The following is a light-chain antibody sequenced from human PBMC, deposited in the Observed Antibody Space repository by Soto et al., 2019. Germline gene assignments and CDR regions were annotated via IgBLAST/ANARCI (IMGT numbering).Light chain of an antibody. CDR2: GAS. J-gene: IGKJ1*01. CDR3: QQYGSSGT. V-gene: IGKV3-20*01. CDR1: QSIDTNY. Sequence: EIGFSQPPGTPAVSPGERVPLSCTASQSIDTNYLAWYQHKPGQAPRLLIYGASNRATGIPDRFSGSGSGTDFTLTISRLEPEDFAVYYCQQYGSSGTFGQGTKVDI.